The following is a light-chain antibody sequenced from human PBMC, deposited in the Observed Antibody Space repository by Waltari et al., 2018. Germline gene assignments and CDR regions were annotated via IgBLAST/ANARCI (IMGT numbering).Light chain of an antibody. CDR3: YSAADNNWV. CDR2: KDS. V-gene: IGLV3-27*01. Sequence: SYELTQPSSVSVSPGQTARITCPGDVLATKSARWFQQKPGQAPVLVIYKDSERPSGIPERFSGSSSGTTVTLTISGAQVEDEADYYCYSAADNNWVFGGGTKLTVL. CDR1: VLATKS. J-gene: IGLJ3*02.